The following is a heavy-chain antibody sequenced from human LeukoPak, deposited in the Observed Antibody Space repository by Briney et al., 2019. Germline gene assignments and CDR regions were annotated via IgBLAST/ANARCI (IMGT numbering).Heavy chain of an antibody. CDR1: GGSFSDYY. CDR3: ARGSKMVRGARHYNYFDP. CDR2: IIFSGST. D-gene: IGHD3-10*01. Sequence: PSEALSLTCAVYGGSFSDYYWNWIRQPPGKGLEWIAEIIFSGSTNYNPSLNNRVRSRVTISVDTSKNQFSLNLNSVTAADTAVYYCARGSKMVRGARHYNYFDPWGQGTLVTVSS. V-gene: IGHV4-34*01. J-gene: IGHJ5*02.